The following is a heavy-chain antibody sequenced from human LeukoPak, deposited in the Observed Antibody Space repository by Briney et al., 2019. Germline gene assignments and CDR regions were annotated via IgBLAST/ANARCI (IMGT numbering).Heavy chain of an antibody. D-gene: IGHD2-15*01. CDR2: ISYDGSNK. V-gene: IGHV3-30*03. CDR1: GFTFSSYG. J-gene: IGHJ6*02. Sequence: GGSLRLSCAASGFTFSSYGMHWVRQAPGKGLEWVTVISYDGSNKYYADSVKGRFTISRDNSKNTLYLQMNSLRAEDTAVYYCARDQDIVVVVAAPGGYYGMDVWGQGTTVTVSS. CDR3: ARDQDIVVVVAAPGGYYGMDV.